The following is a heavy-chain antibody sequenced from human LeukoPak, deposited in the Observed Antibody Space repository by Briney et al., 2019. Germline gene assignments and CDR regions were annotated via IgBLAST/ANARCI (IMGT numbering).Heavy chain of an antibody. J-gene: IGHJ4*02. CDR3: ASGTSYDSSGYYLGYYFDY. V-gene: IGHV1-69*05. CDR1: GGTFSSYA. D-gene: IGHD3-22*01. Sequence: SVKVSCKASGGTFSSYAISWVRQAPGQGLEWMGGIIPIFGTANYAQKFQGRVTITTDESTSTAYMELSSMRSEDTAVYYCASGTSYDSSGYYLGYYFDYWGQGTLVTVSS. CDR2: IIPIFGTA.